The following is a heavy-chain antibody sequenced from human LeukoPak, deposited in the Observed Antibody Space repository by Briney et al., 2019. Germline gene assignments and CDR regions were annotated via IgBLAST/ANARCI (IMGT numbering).Heavy chain of an antibody. CDR1: GYSISSGSYY. Sequence: SETLSLTCTVSGYSISSGSYYWSWIRQPAGKGLEWIGRIYTSGSTNYNPSLKSRVTISVDTSKNQFSLKLSSVTAADTAVYYCARDLQIAAAGRAFDYWGQGTLVTVSS. CDR3: ARDLQIAAAGRAFDY. V-gene: IGHV4-61*02. J-gene: IGHJ4*02. CDR2: IYTSGST. D-gene: IGHD6-13*01.